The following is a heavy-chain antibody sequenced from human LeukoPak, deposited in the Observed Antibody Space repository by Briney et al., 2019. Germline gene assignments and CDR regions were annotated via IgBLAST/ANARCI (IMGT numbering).Heavy chain of an antibody. V-gene: IGHV1-2*02. CDR2: INPNSGGT. J-gene: IGHJ6*02. CDR3: ARDSYCSSSSCYSSYYGMDV. D-gene: IGHD2-2*01. CDR1: GYTFTGYY. Sequence: ASVKVSCKASGYTFTGYYMHWVRQAPGQGLEWMGWINPNSGGTNYAQKFQGRVTMTRDTSISTAYMELSRLRSDDTAVYYCARDSYCSSSSCYSSYYGMDVWGQGTTVTVSS.